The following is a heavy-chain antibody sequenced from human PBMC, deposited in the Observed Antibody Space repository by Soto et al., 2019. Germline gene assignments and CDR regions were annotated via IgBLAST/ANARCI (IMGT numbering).Heavy chain of an antibody. CDR2: ISSSGTYT. Sequence: GGSLRLSCAASGFTFNTYSMNWVRQAPGKGLEWVSSISSSGTYTYYSDSLKGRITISRDNANNSLYLQMNSLTAEDTAIYFCARGGRASGYDFYYYGMDVWGQGTQVTVSS. V-gene: IGHV3-21*01. CDR1: GFTFNTYS. CDR3: ARGGRASGYDFYYYGMDV. J-gene: IGHJ6*02. D-gene: IGHD5-12*01.